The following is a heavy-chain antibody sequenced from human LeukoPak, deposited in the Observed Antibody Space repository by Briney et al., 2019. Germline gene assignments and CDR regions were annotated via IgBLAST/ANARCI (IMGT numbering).Heavy chain of an antibody. D-gene: IGHD2-2*02. Sequence: SETLSLTCAVSAYSISSGYYWGWIRQPPGKGLEWIGTIYHSGSTYYNPSLKSRVTISVDTSKNQFSLKLSSVTAADTAVYYCAVGYCSSTSCYREYFQHWGQGTLVTVSS. CDR2: IYHSGST. CDR1: AYSISSGYY. V-gene: IGHV4-38-2*01. CDR3: AVGYCSSTSCYREYFQH. J-gene: IGHJ1*01.